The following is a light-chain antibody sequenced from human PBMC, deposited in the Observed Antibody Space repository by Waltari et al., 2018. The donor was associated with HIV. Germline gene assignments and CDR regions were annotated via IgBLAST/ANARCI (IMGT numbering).Light chain of an antibody. CDR3: QQYYSSLPT. J-gene: IGKJ1*01. CDR1: KSVLDSSNNKNC. V-gene: IGKV4-1*01. CDR2: WAS. Sequence: DIVMTQSPDSLVVSLGERATINCKASKSVLDSSNNKNCLGWYQQKPGQPPKLIIYWASTRESGVPDRFSGSGSGTDFNLTISSLQAEDVAVYYCQQYYSSLPTFGQGTKVESK.